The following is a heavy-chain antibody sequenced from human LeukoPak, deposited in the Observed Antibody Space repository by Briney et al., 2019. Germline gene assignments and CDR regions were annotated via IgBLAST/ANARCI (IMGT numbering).Heavy chain of an antibody. D-gene: IGHD2-2*02. CDR1: GFTFSSYA. V-gene: IGHV3-30-3*01. J-gene: IGHJ5*02. CDR3: ARAVVPAAILGYWFDP. CDR2: ISYDGSNK. Sequence: GGSLRLSCAASGFTFSSYAVHWVRQAPGKGLEWVAVISYDGSNKYYADSVKGRFTISRDNSKNTLYLQMNSLRAEDTAVYYCARAVVPAAILGYWFDPWGQGTLVTVSS.